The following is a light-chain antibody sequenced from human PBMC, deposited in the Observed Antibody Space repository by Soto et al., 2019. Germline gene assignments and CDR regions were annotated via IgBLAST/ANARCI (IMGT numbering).Light chain of an antibody. Sequence: QSALTQPPSASGSPGQSVTISCTGTSSDVGGYNYVSWYQQHPGKAPKLMIYEVSKQPSGVPDRFSGSKSGNTASLTVSGLQAEDEADYYCSSYAGSKNFVFGTGTKVTVL. V-gene: IGLV2-8*01. J-gene: IGLJ1*01. CDR3: SSYAGSKNFV. CDR2: EVS. CDR1: SSDVGGYNY.